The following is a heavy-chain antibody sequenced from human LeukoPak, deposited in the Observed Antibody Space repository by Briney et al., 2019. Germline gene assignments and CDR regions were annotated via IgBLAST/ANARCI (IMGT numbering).Heavy chain of an antibody. J-gene: IGHJ6*02. CDR2: ISSSGSTI. CDR3: ARGRDGYNYGSGGYYYYGMDV. Sequence: GGSLRLSCAAPGFTFSDYYMSWIRQAPGKGLEWVSYISSSGSTIYYADSVKGRFTISRDNAKNSLYLQMNSLRAEDTAVYYCARGRDGYNYGSGGYYYYGMDVWGQGTTVTVSS. CDR1: GFTFSDYY. V-gene: IGHV3-11*04. D-gene: IGHD5-12*01.